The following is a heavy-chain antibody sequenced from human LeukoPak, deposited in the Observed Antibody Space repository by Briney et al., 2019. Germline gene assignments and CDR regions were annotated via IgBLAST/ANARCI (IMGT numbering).Heavy chain of an antibody. CDR3: ARLSDNKVVGADDAFDI. J-gene: IGHJ3*02. D-gene: IGHD1-26*01. CDR1: GGSISSGSYY. Sequence: SETLSLTCTVSGGSISSGSYYWSWIRQPAGKGLEWIGRIYTSGSTNYNPSLKSRVTISVDTSKNQFSLKLSSVTAADTAVYYCARLSDNKVVGADDAFDIWGQGTMVTVSS. CDR2: IYTSGST. V-gene: IGHV4-61*02.